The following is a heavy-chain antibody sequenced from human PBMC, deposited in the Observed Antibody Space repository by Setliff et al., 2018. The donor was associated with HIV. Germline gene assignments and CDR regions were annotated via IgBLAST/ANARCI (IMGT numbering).Heavy chain of an antibody. D-gene: IGHD3-22*01. Sequence: GESLKISCAASGFTFDDYGMSWVRQAPGKGLEWVSGINWNGGRIGYADSVKGRFTISRDNAKNSLYLQMNSLRAEDTAVYYCARPNYYDSSGSFDYWGQGTLVTVSS. CDR3: ARPNYYDSSGSFDY. CDR1: GFTFDDYG. CDR2: INWNGGRI. V-gene: IGHV3-20*04. J-gene: IGHJ4*02.